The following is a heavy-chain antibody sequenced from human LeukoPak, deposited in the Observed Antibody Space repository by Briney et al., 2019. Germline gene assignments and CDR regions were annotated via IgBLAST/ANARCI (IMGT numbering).Heavy chain of an antibody. Sequence: SVKVSCKASGGTFTSYTISWVRQAPGQGREWMGRIIPILGIANYAQKLQGRVTITADKSTSTAYMELSSLRSEDTAVYYCAREKDSYGLESNWFDPWGQGTVVTVSS. D-gene: IGHD5-18*01. CDR1: GGTFTSYT. J-gene: IGHJ5*02. CDR3: AREKDSYGLESNWFDP. V-gene: IGHV1-69*04. CDR2: IIPILGIA.